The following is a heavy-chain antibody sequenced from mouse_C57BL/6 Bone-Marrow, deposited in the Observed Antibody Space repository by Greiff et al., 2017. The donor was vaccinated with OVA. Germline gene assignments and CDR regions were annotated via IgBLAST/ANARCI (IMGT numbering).Heavy chain of an antibody. J-gene: IGHJ4*01. CDR2: INPSSGYT. V-gene: IGHV1-4*01. D-gene: IGHD2-4*01. CDR3: AKYDYDGGIPL. CDR1: GYTFTSYT. Sequence: QVQLKESGAELARPGASVKMSCKASGYTFTSYTMHWVKQRPGQGLEWIGYINPSSGYTKYNQKFKDKATLTADKSSSTAYMQLSSLTSEDSAVYYCAKYDYDGGIPLWGQGTSVTVSS.